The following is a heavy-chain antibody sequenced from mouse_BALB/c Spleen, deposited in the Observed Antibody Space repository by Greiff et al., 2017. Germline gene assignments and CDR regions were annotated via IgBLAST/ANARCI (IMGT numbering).Heavy chain of an antibody. J-gene: IGHJ1*01. V-gene: IGHV1S81*02. CDR3: TSSTARYWYVDV. Sequence: QVQLQQPGAELVKPGASVKLSCKASGYTFTSYYMYWVKQRPGQGLEWIGGINPSNGGTNFNEKFKSKATLTVDQSSSTAYMQLSSLTSEDSAVYYCTSSTARYWYVDVWGAGTTVTVSS. D-gene: IGHD3-2*01. CDR1: GYTFTSYY. CDR2: INPSNGGT.